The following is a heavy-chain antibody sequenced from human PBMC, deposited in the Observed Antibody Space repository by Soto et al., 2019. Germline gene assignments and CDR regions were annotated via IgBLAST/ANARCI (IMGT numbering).Heavy chain of an antibody. Sequence: SETLSLTCTVSGGSISSYYWSWIRQPPGKGLEWIGYIYYSGSTNYNPSLKSRVTISVDTSKNQFSLKLSSVTAADTAVYYCARRLASIAAAGQNWFDPWGQGTLVTVSS. D-gene: IGHD6-13*01. V-gene: IGHV4-59*08. CDR3: ARRLASIAAAGQNWFDP. CDR1: GGSISSYY. CDR2: IYYSGST. J-gene: IGHJ5*02.